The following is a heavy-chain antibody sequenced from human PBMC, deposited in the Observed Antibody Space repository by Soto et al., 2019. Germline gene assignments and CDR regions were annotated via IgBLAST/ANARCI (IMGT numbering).Heavy chain of an antibody. CDR3: ARSVFP. Sequence: QVQLQESGPGLVKPSQTLSLTCTVSGGSISTGGYYWNWIRQHPGKGLEWIGYFYDSGSTYYNPPLKSRVTISVNTSKNQFSLKLSSVTAADTAVDYCARSVFPWGHGALVTVSS. CDR2: FYDSGST. J-gene: IGHJ5*02. CDR1: GGSISTGGYY. V-gene: IGHV4-31*03.